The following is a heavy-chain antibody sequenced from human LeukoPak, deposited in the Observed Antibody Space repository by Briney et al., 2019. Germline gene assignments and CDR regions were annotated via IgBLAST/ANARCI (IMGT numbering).Heavy chain of an antibody. D-gene: IGHD3-22*01. CDR2: IYYSGST. CDR1: GGSISSGDYY. J-gene: IGHJ4*02. CDR3: ARQTVVIEPFDY. Sequence: SETLSLTCTVSGGSISSGDYYWSWIRQPPGKGLERIGYIYYSGSTNYNPSLKSRVTISVDTSKNQFSLKLSSVTAADTAVYYCARQTVVIEPFDYWGQGTLVTVSS. V-gene: IGHV4-61*08.